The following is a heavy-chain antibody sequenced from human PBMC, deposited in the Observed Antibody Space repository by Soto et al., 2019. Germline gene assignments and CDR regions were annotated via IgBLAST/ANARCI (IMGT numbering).Heavy chain of an antibody. CDR3: ARLYCSSSTCDSGFDP. D-gene: IGHD2-2*01. J-gene: IGHJ5*02. V-gene: IGHV5-10-1*03. CDR1: GYTFTTFW. Sequence: EVQLVQSGAEVKKPGESLRISCTGFGYTFTTFWISWVRQMPGRGLEWMGRIDPRDSYTNYSPSFQGHVTISADKSISTAYLQWGSLKASDTAMYYCARLYCSSSTCDSGFDPWGQGTLVTVSS. CDR2: IDPRDSYT.